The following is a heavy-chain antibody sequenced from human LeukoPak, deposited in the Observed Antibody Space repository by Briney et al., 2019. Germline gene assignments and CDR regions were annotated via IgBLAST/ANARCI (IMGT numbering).Heavy chain of an antibody. Sequence: ASVKVSCKVSGYTLTELSMHWVRQAPGKGLEWMGGFDPEDGETIYAQKFQGRVTMTEDTSTDTAYKELSSLRSEDTAVYYCATLPYYYDSSGYPDYWGQGTLVTVSS. CDR3: ATLPYYYDSSGYPDY. CDR1: GYTLTELS. CDR2: FDPEDGET. V-gene: IGHV1-24*01. D-gene: IGHD3-22*01. J-gene: IGHJ4*02.